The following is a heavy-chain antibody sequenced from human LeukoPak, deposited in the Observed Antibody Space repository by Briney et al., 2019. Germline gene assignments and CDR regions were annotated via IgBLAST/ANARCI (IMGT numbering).Heavy chain of an antibody. D-gene: IGHD3-22*01. J-gene: IGHJ4*02. V-gene: IGHV3-30*04. CDR3: ARDFSRDSSGYYSLDY. Sequence: TGGSLRLSCAASGFTFSSYAMHWVRQAPGKGLEWVAVISYDGSNKYYADSVKGRFTISRDNSKNTLYLQMNSLRAEDTAVYYCARDFSRDSSGYYSLDYWGQGTLVTVSS. CDR2: ISYDGSNK. CDR1: GFTFSSYA.